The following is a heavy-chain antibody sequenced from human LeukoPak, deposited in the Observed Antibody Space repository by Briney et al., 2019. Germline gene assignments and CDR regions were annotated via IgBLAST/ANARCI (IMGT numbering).Heavy chain of an antibody. V-gene: IGHV4-39*07. CDR3: ARAHYYDSSGYYWAAFDI. J-gene: IGHJ3*02. Sequence: PSETLSLTCTVSGGSISSSGYYWGWIRQPPGKGLEWIGSIYYSGSTYYNPSLKSRVTISVDTSKNQFSLKLSSVTAADTAVYYCARAHYYDSSGYYWAAFDIWGQGTMVTVSS. CDR1: GGSISSSGYY. CDR2: IYYSGST. D-gene: IGHD3-22*01.